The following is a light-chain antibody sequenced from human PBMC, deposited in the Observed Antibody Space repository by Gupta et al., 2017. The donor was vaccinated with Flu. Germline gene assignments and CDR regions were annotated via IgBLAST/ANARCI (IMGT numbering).Light chain of an antibody. V-gene: IGKV4-1*01. CDR3: QRYNSTPLT. CDR2: WLS. J-gene: IGKJ4*02. Sequence: DIVMTQSPDSLAASLVERATINCKSSQSVFYSFNNKTYLAWYQQKPGQPTNVLIYWLSTRDSGLPDRISGSGSGGYMPLTISILPADDVAVYCCQRYNSTPLTFGEGTKVEIK. CDR1: QSVFYSFNNKTY.